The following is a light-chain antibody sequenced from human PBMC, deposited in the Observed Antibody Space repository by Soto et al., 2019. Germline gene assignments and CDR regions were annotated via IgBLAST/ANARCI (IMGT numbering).Light chain of an antibody. CDR2: AAS. CDR1: QTISSN. J-gene: IGKJ3*01. CDR3: QQYNNWPFT. V-gene: IGKV3-15*01. Sequence: EKVMTQSPATLSVSPGEGATLSCRASQTISSNLAWYQEKAGQAPRLLIYAASTRATGIPARYSGSGSGTEFTLTISSLQSEDFAVYYCQQYNNWPFTFGPGTKVAIK.